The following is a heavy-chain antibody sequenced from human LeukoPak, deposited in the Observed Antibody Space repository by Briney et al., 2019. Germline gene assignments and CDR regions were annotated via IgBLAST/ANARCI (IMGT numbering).Heavy chain of an antibody. Sequence: SETLSLTCTVSGGSISSSSYYWGWIRQPPGKGLEWIGNIYYNGSTNYNPSLKSRVTISRDTSKNQFSLRLSSLTAADTAVYYCALGPNPYYFDAWGQGTQVTVSS. V-gene: IGHV4-39*07. D-gene: IGHD1-14*01. CDR1: GGSISSSSYY. J-gene: IGHJ4*02. CDR3: ALGPNPYYFDA. CDR2: IYYNGST.